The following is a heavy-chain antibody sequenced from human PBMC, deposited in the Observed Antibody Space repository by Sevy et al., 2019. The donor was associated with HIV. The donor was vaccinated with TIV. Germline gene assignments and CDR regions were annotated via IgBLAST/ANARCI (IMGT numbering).Heavy chain of an antibody. V-gene: IGHV3-66*02. J-gene: IGHJ4*02. Sequence: GGSLRLSCAISGFTVNDKYIIWVRQAPGKGLEWVSVIFSSGSTYYADSAKGRFTISRDNSKNTVYLQMNSVRAEDTAAYYCVGLFLSYRSGWSYFDYWGQGTLVTVSS. CDR3: VGLFLSYRSGWSYFDY. CDR2: IFSSGST. D-gene: IGHD6-19*01. CDR1: GFTVNDKY.